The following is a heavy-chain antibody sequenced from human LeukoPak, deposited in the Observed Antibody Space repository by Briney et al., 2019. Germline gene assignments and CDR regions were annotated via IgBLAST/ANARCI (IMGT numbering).Heavy chain of an antibody. Sequence: GGSLRLSCEASGFTFSSYAMSWVRQAPGKGLEWVSVISGSGDSTYYADSVKGRFTISRDNSKNTLYLQMNSLRAEDTAVYYCAKDRGDYYDSSGYYSGGFDIWGQGTMVTVSS. CDR2: ISGSGDST. D-gene: IGHD3-22*01. CDR1: GFTFSSYA. J-gene: IGHJ3*02. V-gene: IGHV3-23*01. CDR3: AKDRGDYYDSSGYYSGGFDI.